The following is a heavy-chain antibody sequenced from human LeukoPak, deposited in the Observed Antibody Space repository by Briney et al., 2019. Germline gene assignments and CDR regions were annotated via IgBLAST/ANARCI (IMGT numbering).Heavy chain of an antibody. V-gene: IGHV4-59*01. Sequence: SETLSLTCTVSGGSISSYCWSWIRQPPGKGLEWIGYIYYSGSTNYNPSLKSRVTISVDTSKNQFSLKLSSVTAADTAVYYCARLTTGYWGQGTLVTVSS. CDR2: IYYSGST. D-gene: IGHD4-11*01. CDR3: ARLTTGY. J-gene: IGHJ4*02. CDR1: GGSISSYC.